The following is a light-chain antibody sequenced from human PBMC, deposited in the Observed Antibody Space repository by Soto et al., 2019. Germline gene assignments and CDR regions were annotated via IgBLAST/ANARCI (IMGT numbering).Light chain of an antibody. CDR3: QQSNDWWT. V-gene: IGKV3-20*01. CDR1: QSVTSNY. J-gene: IGKJ5*01. Sequence: EIVLTQSPGTLSLSPGERATLSCGANQSVTSNYLAWYQQEPGQPPRLLIYGASNRATGIPDRFSGSGSGTEFTLTISSLQSEDFAVYYCQQSNDWWTFGQGTRLEIK. CDR2: GAS.